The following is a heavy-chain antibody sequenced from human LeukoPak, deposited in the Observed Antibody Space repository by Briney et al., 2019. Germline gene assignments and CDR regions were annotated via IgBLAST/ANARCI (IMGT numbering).Heavy chain of an antibody. D-gene: IGHD3-22*01. CDR2: ISGSGGST. J-gene: IGHJ4*02. Sequence: GGSLRLSCAASGFTFSSYAMSWVRQAPGKGPEWVSAISGSGGSTYYADSVKGRFTISRDNSKNTLYLQMNSLRAEDTAVYYCAKDSHSGFGSGYRYFDYWGQGTLVTVSS. CDR3: AKDSHSGFGSGYRYFDY. CDR1: GFTFSSYA. V-gene: IGHV3-23*01.